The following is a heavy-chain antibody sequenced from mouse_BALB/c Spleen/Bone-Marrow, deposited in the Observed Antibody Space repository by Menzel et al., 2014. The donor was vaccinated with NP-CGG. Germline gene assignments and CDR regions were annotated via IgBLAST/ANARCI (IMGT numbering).Heavy chain of an antibody. CDR1: GFSFNSHG. CDR2: ISGGGSYT. Sequence: EVQGVESGGGLVKSGGSLKLSCAASGFSFNSHGMSWVRQTPEKRLEWVATISGGGSYTFYPDSVKGRFTISRDNAKNNLYLQLSSLRSEDTALYYCARHAYYDQTEVSFVYWGQGTLVTVSA. CDR3: ARHAYYDQTEVSFVY. J-gene: IGHJ3*01. D-gene: IGHD2-4*01. V-gene: IGHV5-9-2*01.